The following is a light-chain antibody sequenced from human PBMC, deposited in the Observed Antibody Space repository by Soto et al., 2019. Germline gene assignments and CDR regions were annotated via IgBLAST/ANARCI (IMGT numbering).Light chain of an antibody. CDR1: SSDVGGYNY. CDR2: DVS. V-gene: IGLV2-14*01. J-gene: IGLJ1*01. Sequence: QSALTHPAAVSGSPAQSITISCTGTSSDVGGYNYVSWYQQHPGKAPKLMIYDVSNRPSGVSNRFSGSKSGNTASLTISGLQAEDEADYYCSSYTSSSTPGVFGTGTKVTVL. CDR3: SSYTSSSTPGV.